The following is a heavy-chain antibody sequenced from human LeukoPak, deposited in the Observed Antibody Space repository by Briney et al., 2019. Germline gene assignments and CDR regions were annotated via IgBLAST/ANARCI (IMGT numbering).Heavy chain of an antibody. Sequence: GGSLRLSCAASGFTFSSYWMSWVRQAPGKGLEWVANIKQDGSEKYYVDSVKGRFTISRDNAKNSLYLQMNSLRAEDTAVYYCARDIKDYSSGWCLFDYWDQGTLVTVSS. CDR2: IKQDGSEK. CDR1: GFTFSSYW. D-gene: IGHD6-19*01. CDR3: ARDIKDYSSGWCLFDY. J-gene: IGHJ4*02. V-gene: IGHV3-7*01.